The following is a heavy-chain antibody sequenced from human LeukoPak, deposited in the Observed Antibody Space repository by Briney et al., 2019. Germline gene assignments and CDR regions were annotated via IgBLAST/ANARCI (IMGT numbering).Heavy chain of an antibody. CDR3: AREGLRYFDWLLSY. Sequence: GGSLRLSCAASGFTFSDYEMIWVRQAPGKGLEWVSSISSSSSYIYYADSVKGRFTISRDNAKNSLYLQMNSLRAEDTAVYYCAREGLRYFDWLLSYWGQGTLVTVSS. D-gene: IGHD3-9*01. J-gene: IGHJ4*02. CDR1: GFTFSDYE. CDR2: ISSSSSYI. V-gene: IGHV3-21*01.